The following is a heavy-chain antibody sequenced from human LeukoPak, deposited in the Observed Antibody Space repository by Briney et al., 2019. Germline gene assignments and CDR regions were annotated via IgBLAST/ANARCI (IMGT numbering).Heavy chain of an antibody. V-gene: IGHV3-15*01. CDR1: GFTFSNAW. J-gene: IGHJ4*02. D-gene: IGHD2-2*01. CDR3: TTAGYCSSTSCYGEAEASVDY. CDR2: IKSKTDGGTT. Sequence: GGALRLSCAASGFTFSNAWMSWVRPAPGKGLEGVGRIKSKTDGGTTDYAAPVKGRFTISRDDSKNTLYLQMNSLKTEDTAVYYCTTAGYCSSTSCYGEAEASVDYWGQGTLVTVSS.